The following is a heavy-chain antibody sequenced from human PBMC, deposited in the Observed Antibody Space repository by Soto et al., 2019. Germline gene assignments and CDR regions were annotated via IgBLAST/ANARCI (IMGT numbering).Heavy chain of an antibody. CDR2: MYYSVTT. Sequence: SETLSLTCTVSGASITRYYWNWIRQPPGKGLEWIGYMYYSVTTNYNPSVKSRVTISIDTSKDQFSLKLSSVTAADTSVYYCARADGGTQPSDVFDLWGPGRMVTVSS. D-gene: IGHD1-1*01. CDR1: GASITRYY. CDR3: ARADGGTQPSDVFDL. V-gene: IGHV4-59*01. J-gene: IGHJ3*01.